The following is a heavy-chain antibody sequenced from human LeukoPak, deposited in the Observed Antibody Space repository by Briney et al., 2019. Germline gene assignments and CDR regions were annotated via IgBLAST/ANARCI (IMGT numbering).Heavy chain of an antibody. V-gene: IGHV3-33*08. Sequence: PGGSLRLSCAASGFTFSSYGMHGVRQAPGKGLEWVAVIWYDGSNKYYADSVKGRFTISRDNSKNTLYLQMNSLRAEDTAVYYCARDRWPYCGGDCYSPLDYWGQGTLVTVSS. D-gene: IGHD2-21*02. J-gene: IGHJ4*02. CDR1: GFTFSSYG. CDR2: IWYDGSNK. CDR3: ARDRWPYCGGDCYSPLDY.